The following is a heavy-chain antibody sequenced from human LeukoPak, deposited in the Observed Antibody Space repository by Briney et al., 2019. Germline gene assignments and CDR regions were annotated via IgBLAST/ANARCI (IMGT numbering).Heavy chain of an antibody. V-gene: IGHV1-2*02. Sequence: ASVKVSCKASGYTFTGYYMHWVRQAPGQGLEWMGWINPNSGGTNYAQKFQGRVTMTRDTSISIAYMELSRLRSDDTAVYYCARAGGEGPLYYYDSSGPDYWGQGTLVTVSS. CDR2: INPNSGGT. J-gene: IGHJ4*02. D-gene: IGHD3-22*01. CDR3: ARAGGEGPLYYYDSSGPDY. CDR1: GYTFTGYY.